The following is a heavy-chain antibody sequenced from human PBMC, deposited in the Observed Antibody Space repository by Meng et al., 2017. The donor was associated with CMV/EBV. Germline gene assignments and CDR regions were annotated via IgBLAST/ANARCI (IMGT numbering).Heavy chain of an antibody. CDR3: AKDAAAADFDY. D-gene: IGHD6-13*01. CDR1: GFTFSSYG. CDR2: IRYDGSNK. Sequence: LKISCAASGFTFSSYGMHWVRQAPGKGLEWVAVIRYDGSNKYYADSVKGRFTISRDNSKNTLYLQMNRLRAEDTAVYYCAKDAAAADFDYWGQGTLVTVSS. J-gene: IGHJ4*02. V-gene: IGHV3-30*02.